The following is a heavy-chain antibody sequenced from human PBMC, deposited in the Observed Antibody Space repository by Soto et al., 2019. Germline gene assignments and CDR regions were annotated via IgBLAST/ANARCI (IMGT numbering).Heavy chain of an antibody. CDR1: GFTFSSYG. J-gene: IGHJ4*02. Sequence: QVQLVESGGGVVQPGRSLRLSCAASGFTFSSYGMHWVRQAPGKGLEWVAVRWYDGSNKYYADSMKGRFTISRENSKNTLYLQMNSLRAEDTAVYSCARTRGYSYGYWDYWGQGTLVTVSS. CDR3: ARTRGYSYGYWDY. CDR2: RWYDGSNK. D-gene: IGHD5-18*01. V-gene: IGHV3-33*01.